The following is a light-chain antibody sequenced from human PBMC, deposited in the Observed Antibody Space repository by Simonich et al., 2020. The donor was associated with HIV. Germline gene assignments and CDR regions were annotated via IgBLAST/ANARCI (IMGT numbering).Light chain of an antibody. V-gene: IGLV2-8*01. CDR3: SSYAGSNNLV. CDR1: SSDVGGYNY. CDR2: DVS. J-gene: IGLJ2*01. Sequence: QSALTQPASVSGSPGQSITISCTRTSSDVGGYNYVSWYQQHPGKAPKLMIYDVSKRPSGVSNRFSGSKSGNTASLTVSGLQAEDEADYYCSSYAGSNNLVFGGGTKLTVL.